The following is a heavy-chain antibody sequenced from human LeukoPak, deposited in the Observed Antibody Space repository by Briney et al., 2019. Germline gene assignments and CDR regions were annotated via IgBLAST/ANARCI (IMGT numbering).Heavy chain of an antibody. CDR1: GGSFGGYY. CDR2: INNSGTT. V-gene: IGHV4-34*01. Sequence: PSETLSLTCAVYGGSFGGYYWSWIRQPPGKGLEWIGGINNSGTTNYNPSLKSRVTISLDTSRKQFSLKLTSVTAADTAVYYCARDPDFWGQGTLVTVSS. CDR3: ARDPDF. J-gene: IGHJ4*02.